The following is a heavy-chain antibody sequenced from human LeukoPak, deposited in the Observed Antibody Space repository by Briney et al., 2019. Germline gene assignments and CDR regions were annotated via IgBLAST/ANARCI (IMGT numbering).Heavy chain of an antibody. CDR1: GGSFSGYY. J-gene: IGHJ4*02. Sequence: SETLSLTCAVYGGSFSGYYWSWIRQPPGKGLEWIGEINHSGSTNYNPSLKSRVTISVDTSKNQFSPKLSSVTAADTAVYYCARGRSWYGDSYFDYWGQGPWSPSPQ. CDR2: INHSGST. V-gene: IGHV4-34*01. D-gene: IGHD4-17*01. CDR3: ARGRSWYGDSYFDY.